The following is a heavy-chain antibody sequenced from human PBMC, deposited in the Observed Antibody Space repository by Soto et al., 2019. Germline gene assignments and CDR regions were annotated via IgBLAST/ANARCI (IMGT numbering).Heavy chain of an antibody. D-gene: IGHD3-22*01. Sequence: QITLKESGPPLVNPTQTLTLTCTFSGFSLSTSGVGVGWIRQPPGKALEWLALIYWNDDKRYSPSLKSSLTITKHTSKNQVVLTMTNMDPVDTATYYCAHGTPDDSSGYYYAAYFDYWGQGTLVTVSS. CDR3: AHGTPDDSSGYYYAAYFDY. CDR2: IYWNDDK. J-gene: IGHJ4*02. V-gene: IGHV2-5*01. CDR1: GFSLSTSGVG.